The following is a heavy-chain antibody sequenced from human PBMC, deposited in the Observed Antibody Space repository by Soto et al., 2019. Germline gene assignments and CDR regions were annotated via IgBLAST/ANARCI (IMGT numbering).Heavy chain of an antibody. D-gene: IGHD6-13*01. CDR2: FDPEDGET. CDR3: ATGGYSSSWWDPPSDY. J-gene: IGHJ4*02. Sequence: GASVKVSCKVSGYTLTELSTHWVRQAPGKGLEWMGGFDPEDGETIYAQKFQGRVTMTEDTSTDTAYMELSSLRSEDTAVYYCATGGYSSSWWDPPSDYWGQGTLVTVSS. V-gene: IGHV1-24*01. CDR1: GYTLTELS.